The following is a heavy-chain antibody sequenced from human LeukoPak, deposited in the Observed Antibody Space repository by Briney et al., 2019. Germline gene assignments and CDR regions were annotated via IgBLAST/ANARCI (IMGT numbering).Heavy chain of an antibody. V-gene: IGHV3-21*01. J-gene: IGHJ6*03. D-gene: IGHD2-2*01. CDR1: GFTFSSYS. CDR3: ARTHCSSTSCSYYYMDV. CDR2: ISSSSSYI. Sequence: GGSLRLSCAASGFTFSSYSMNWVRQAPGKGLEWVSSISSSSSYIYYADSVKGRFTISRDNAKNSLYLQMNSLRAEDTAVYYCARTHCSSTSCSYYYMDVWGKGTTVTVSS.